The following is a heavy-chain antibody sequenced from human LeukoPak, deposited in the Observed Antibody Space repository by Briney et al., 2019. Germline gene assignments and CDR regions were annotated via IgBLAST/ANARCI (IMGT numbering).Heavy chain of an antibody. CDR1: GFTFSDYY. J-gene: IGHJ4*02. V-gene: IGHV3-11*06. D-gene: IGHD3-16*01. CDR3: ARVRTLDDYVDYFDY. Sequence: GGSLTLSCAASGFTFSDYYMSWIRQAPGKGLEWVSYISSSSSYTNYADSVKGRFTISRDNAKNSLYLQMNSLRAEDTAVYYCARVRTLDDYVDYFDYWGQGTRVTVSS. CDR2: ISSSSSYT.